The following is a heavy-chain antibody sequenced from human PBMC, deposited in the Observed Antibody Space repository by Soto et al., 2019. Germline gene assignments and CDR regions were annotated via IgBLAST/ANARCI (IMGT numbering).Heavy chain of an antibody. V-gene: IGHV3-74*01. Sequence: EVQLVASGGDLVQPGGSLRLSCEGSGFTFSLYWMHWVRQAPGKGLVWVSSINSDGTITNYADSVKGRFTISRDNAKNTLYVQMNSLRGEDTAVYYCARLPPTVTTVYWGKGTLVTVSS. CDR2: INSDGTIT. CDR1: GFTFSLYW. D-gene: IGHD4-17*01. CDR3: ARLPPTVTTVY. J-gene: IGHJ4*02.